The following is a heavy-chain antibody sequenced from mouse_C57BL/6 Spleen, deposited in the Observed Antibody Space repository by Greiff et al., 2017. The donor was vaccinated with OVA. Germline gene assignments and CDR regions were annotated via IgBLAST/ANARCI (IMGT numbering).Heavy chain of an antibody. D-gene: IGHD1-1*01. CDR3: ARSGPNYYGSSPLDY. V-gene: IGHV1-55*01. Sequence: QVQLQQPGAELVKPGASVKMSCKASGYTFTSYWITWVKQRPGQGLEWIGDLYPGSGSTNYNEKFKSKATLTVDTSSSTAYMQLSSLTSEDSAVYFCARSGPNYYGSSPLDYWGQGTTLTVSS. CDR2: LYPGSGST. CDR1: GYTFTSYW. J-gene: IGHJ2*01.